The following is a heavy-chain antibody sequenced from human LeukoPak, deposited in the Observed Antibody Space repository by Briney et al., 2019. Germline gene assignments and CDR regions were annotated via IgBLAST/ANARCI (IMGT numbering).Heavy chain of an antibody. CDR3: ARRVGLIAARRNCYYYYMDV. Sequence: KRGESLKISCKGSGYSFTSYWIGWVRQMPGKGLEWMGIIYPGDSDTRYSPSFQGQVTISADKSISTAYLQWSSLKASDTAMYYCARRVGLIAARRNCYYYYMDVWGKGTTVTVSS. CDR1: GYSFTSYW. V-gene: IGHV5-51*01. J-gene: IGHJ6*03. CDR2: IYPGDSDT. D-gene: IGHD6-6*01.